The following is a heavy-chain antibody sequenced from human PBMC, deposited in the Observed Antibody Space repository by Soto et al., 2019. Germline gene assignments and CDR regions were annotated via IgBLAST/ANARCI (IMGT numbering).Heavy chain of an antibody. CDR1: GYSFSSFW. CDR2: IDPSDSYI. V-gene: IGHV5-10-1*01. CDR3: ARSGYSSDPYYYYGMDV. Sequence: GESLKISCEGSGYSFSSFWISWVRQMPGKGLEWVGRIDPSDSYINYSPSFQGRVTISADKSSSTAYLQWSSLEASDTGIYYCARSGYSSDPYYYYGMDVWGQGTTVTVSS. J-gene: IGHJ6*02. D-gene: IGHD6-25*01.